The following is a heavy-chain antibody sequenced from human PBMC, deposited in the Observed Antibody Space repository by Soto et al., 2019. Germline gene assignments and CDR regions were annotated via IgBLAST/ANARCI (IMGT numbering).Heavy chain of an antibody. CDR2: ISSSSSTI. D-gene: IGHD6-13*01. J-gene: IGHJ5*02. CDR1: GFTFSSYS. Sequence: PGGSLRLFYAASGFTFSSYSMNWVRQAPGKGLEWVSYISSSSSTIYYADSVKGRFTISRDNAKNSLYLQMNSLRAEDTAVYYCARHPERIAQIGWFDPWGQGTLVTVSS. CDR3: ARHPERIAQIGWFDP. V-gene: IGHV3-48*01.